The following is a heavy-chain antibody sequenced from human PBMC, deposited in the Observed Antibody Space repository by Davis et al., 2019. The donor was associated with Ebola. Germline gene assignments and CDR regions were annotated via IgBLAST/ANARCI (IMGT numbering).Heavy chain of an antibody. CDR2: IFYSGTP. D-gene: IGHD2-21*01. CDR1: GASITNTDDYF. Sequence: MPSETLSLTCTVSGASITNTDDYFWAWIRQPPGKGLEWIGSIFYSGTPYYNPSLKSRVTISVDTSKNQFSMRLRSLTAADTAFYYCAREETRGSIAGWFDPWGQGTLVTVSS. J-gene: IGHJ5*02. CDR3: AREETRGSIAGWFDP. V-gene: IGHV4-39*02.